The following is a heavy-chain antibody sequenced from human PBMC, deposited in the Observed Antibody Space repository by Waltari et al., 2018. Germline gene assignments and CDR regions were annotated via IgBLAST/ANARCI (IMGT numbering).Heavy chain of an antibody. D-gene: IGHD4-17*01. J-gene: IGHJ4*02. Sequence: QLQLQESGPGLVKPSETLSLTCTVSGGSISSSSYYWGWIRQPPGKGLEWIGSIYYSGSTYYNPSLKSRVTISVDTSKNQFSLKLSSVTAADTAVYYCARTVTTGTADADYWGQGTLVTVSS. CDR3: ARTVTTGTADADY. CDR2: IYYSGST. CDR1: GGSISSSSYY. V-gene: IGHV4-39*07.